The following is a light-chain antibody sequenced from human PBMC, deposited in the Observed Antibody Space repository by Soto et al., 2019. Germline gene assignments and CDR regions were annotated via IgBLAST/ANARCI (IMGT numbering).Light chain of an antibody. V-gene: IGKV3-15*01. CDR3: QQYYNWRPR. CDR1: QSVSSN. J-gene: IGKJ1*01. Sequence: EIVLTQSPATLSLSPGERATLSCRASQSVSSNLAWYQQKPGQPPRLLIYAASTRATGVPARFSGSGSGTEFTLTISRLQSEDFAVYYCQQYYNWRPRFGQGTKVDVK. CDR2: AAS.